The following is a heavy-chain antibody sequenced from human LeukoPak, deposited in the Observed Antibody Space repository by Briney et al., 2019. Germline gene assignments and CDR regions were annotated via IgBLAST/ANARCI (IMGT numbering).Heavy chain of an antibody. D-gene: IGHD1-26*01. J-gene: IGHJ4*02. V-gene: IGHV3-30*04. CDR3: ARPRDSGTYYPFDY. CDR1: GFTFSSYV. CDR2: ISYDGSNK. Sequence: PGGSLRLSCAASGFTFSSYVMHWVRQAPGKGLEWVAVISYDGSNKYYADSVKGRFTISRDNSKNTLYLQMNSLRVEDTAVYYCARPRDSGTYYPFDYWGQGTLVTVSS.